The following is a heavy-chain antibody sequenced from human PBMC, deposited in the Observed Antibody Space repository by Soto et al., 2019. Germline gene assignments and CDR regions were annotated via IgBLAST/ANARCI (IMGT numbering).Heavy chain of an antibody. CDR1: GGTFSSYA. J-gene: IGHJ5*02. CDR3: ARPLASGWYSENVGWFDP. CDR2: IIPIFGTA. D-gene: IGHD6-19*01. V-gene: IGHV1-69*13. Sequence: SVKVSCRASGGTFSSYAISWVRQAPGQGVEWMGGIIPIFGTANYAQKFQGRVTITADASTSTAYMELSTLRSEDTAVYYCARPLASGWYSENVGWFDPWAQGTLVTVSS.